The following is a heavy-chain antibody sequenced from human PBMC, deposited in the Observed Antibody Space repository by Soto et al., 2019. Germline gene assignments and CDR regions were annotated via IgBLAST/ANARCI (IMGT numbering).Heavy chain of an antibody. Sequence: SEALSLTCTVSSASISRSSYFWGWIRQAPGKGLEWIGYIYHTGSTNYSPSLKSRVTISVDTSKNQFSLKLSSVTAADTAVYYCARGYCSSTSCYVNYYYYMDVWGKGTTVTSP. CDR2: IYHTGST. CDR3: ARGYCSSTSCYVNYYYYMDV. V-gene: IGHV4-61*05. J-gene: IGHJ6*03. CDR1: SASISRSSYF. D-gene: IGHD2-2*01.